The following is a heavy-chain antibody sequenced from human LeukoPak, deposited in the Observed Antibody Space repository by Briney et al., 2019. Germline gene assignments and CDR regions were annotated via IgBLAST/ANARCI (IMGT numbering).Heavy chain of an antibody. CDR3: ARDMRGAAAADDAFDI. D-gene: IGHD6-13*01. J-gene: IGHJ3*02. Sequence: ASVKVSCKASGYTFTSCDINWVRQATGQGLQWMGWMNPNSGDTGYAQNFQGRISTTRNTSISTAYMELSGLRSEDTAVYYCARDMRGAAAADDAFDIWGQGTMVTVSS. V-gene: IGHV1-8*02. CDR2: MNPNSGDT. CDR1: GYTFTSCD.